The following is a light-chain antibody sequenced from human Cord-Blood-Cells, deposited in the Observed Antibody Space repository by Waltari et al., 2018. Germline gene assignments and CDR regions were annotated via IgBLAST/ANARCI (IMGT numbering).Light chain of an antibody. CDR3: CSYAGSSTVV. CDR1: SSDVGSYNL. CDR2: EGS. Sequence: QSALTQPASVSGPPGPSITISCTGTSSDVGSYNLVSWYHQHPGKAPKLMIYEGSKRPSGVSNRFSGSKSGNTASLTISGLQAEDEADYYCCSYAGSSTVVFGGGTKPTVL. J-gene: IGLJ2*01. V-gene: IGLV2-23*01.